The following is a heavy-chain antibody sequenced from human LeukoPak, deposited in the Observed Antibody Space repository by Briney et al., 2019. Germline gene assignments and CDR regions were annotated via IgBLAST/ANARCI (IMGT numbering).Heavy chain of an antibody. CDR1: GFTFSSYA. CDR2: IYSGGNT. J-gene: IGHJ4*02. Sequence: PGGSLRLSCAASGFTFSSYAMSWVRQAPGKGLEWVSVIYSGGNTYYADSVKGRLTISRDNSKNTLYLQMNSLRAEDTAVYYCARDSGWSHYFDYWGQGTLVTVSS. V-gene: IGHV3-66*01. CDR3: ARDSGWSHYFDY. D-gene: IGHD6-19*01.